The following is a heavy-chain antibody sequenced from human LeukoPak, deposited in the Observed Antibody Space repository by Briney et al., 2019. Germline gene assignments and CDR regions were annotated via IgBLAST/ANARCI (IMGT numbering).Heavy chain of an antibody. V-gene: IGHV4-59*01. CDR2: IHYSGST. D-gene: IGHD2-15*01. Sequence: SETLSLTCTVSGGSISSYYWSWIRQPPGKGLEWIGYIHYSGSTNYNPSLKSRVTISVDTSKNQFSLKLSFLTAADTAVYYCARDLGVGLFDYWGQGTLVTVSS. J-gene: IGHJ4*02. CDR1: GGSISSYY. CDR3: ARDLGVGLFDY.